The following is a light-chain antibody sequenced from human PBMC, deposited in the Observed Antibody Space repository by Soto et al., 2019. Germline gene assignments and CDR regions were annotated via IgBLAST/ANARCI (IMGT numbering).Light chain of an antibody. V-gene: IGKV3-20*01. CDR2: AAS. J-gene: IGKJ4*01. CDR3: QKYNSAPLT. Sequence: EFLLTQSPGTLSLSPGESATLSCRASQSVSATYLAWYQQKPGQAPRLLIYAASTLQSGVPSRFSGSGSGTDFTLTISSLQPEDVATYYCQKYNSAPLTFGGGTKVDIK. CDR1: QSVSATY.